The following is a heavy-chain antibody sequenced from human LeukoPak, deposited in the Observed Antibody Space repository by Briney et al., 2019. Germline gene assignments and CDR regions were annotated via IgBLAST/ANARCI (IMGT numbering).Heavy chain of an antibody. J-gene: IGHJ4*02. D-gene: IGHD2-2*01. CDR3: AKDLSSIVVVPAAMPLGY. V-gene: IGHV3-11*04. CDR1: GFTFSDYY. CDR2: ISSSGSTV. Sequence: GGSLRLSCAASGFTFSDYYMSWIRQAPGKGLEWVSYISSSGSTVYYADSVKGRFTISRDNSKNTLYLQMNSLRAEDTAVYYCAKDLSSIVVVPAAMPLGYWGQGTLVTVSS.